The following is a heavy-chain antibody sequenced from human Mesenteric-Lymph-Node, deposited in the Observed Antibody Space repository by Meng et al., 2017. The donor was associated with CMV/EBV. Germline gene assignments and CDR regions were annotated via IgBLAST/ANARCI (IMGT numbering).Heavy chain of an antibody. CDR1: GFTFGDYA. Sequence: GESLKISCTASGFTFGDYAMSWVRQAPGKGLEWVGFIRSKAYGGTTEYAASVKGRFTISRDNARNSAYLQMNSLGAEDTAVYYCARCTNYYHSSGYYAPYYYFDYWGQGTLVTVSS. D-gene: IGHD3-22*01. CDR3: ARCTNYYHSSGYYAPYYYFDY. CDR2: IRSKAYGGTT. V-gene: IGHV3-49*04. J-gene: IGHJ4*02.